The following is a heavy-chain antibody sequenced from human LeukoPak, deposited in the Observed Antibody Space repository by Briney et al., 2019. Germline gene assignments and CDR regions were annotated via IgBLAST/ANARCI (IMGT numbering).Heavy chain of an antibody. Sequence: PSGTLSLTCTVSGGSVSSGSYYWSWIRQPPGKGLEWIGYIYYSGSTNYNPSLKSRVTISVDTSKNQFSLKLSSVTAADTAVYYCARSYSFDAFDIWGQGTMVTVSS. D-gene: IGHD5-18*01. V-gene: IGHV4-61*01. J-gene: IGHJ3*02. CDR3: ARSYSFDAFDI. CDR1: GGSVSSGSYY. CDR2: IYYSGST.